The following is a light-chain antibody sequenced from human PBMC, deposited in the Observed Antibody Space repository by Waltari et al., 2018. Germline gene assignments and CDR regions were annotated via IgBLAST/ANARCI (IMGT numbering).Light chain of an antibody. Sequence: QTVVTQEPSLSVSPRGTVTLTCALSSGSLSTTSYATWYQQTPGQPPRTLVYKGTSRSSGVPDRLSGSILGNKAALTITGAQADDESDYYCSLYMGSGIWVFGGGTKLTVL. V-gene: IGLV8-61*01. J-gene: IGLJ3*02. CDR1: SGSLSTTSY. CDR3: SLYMGSGIWV. CDR2: KGT.